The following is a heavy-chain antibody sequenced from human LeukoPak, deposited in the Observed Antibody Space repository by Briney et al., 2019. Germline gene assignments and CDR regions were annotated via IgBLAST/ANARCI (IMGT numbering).Heavy chain of an antibody. CDR3: ARDNIVVVPAASYFDL. J-gene: IGHJ2*01. V-gene: IGHV3-30*03. D-gene: IGHD2-2*01. CDR1: GFSFSTYG. CDR2: ISNDGIKK. Sequence: GGSLRLSCVGSGFSFSTYGMHWVRRAPGKGLEWVAVISNDGIKKYYVDSVKGRFTISRDNSKHTLYLQMDSLRTEDTAVYYCARDNIVVVPAASYFDLWGRGTLVTVSS.